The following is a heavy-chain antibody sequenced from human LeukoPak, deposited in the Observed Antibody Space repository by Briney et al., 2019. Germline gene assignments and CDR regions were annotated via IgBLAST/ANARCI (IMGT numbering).Heavy chain of an antibody. CDR3: ASPAAGTNSDF. J-gene: IGHJ4*02. D-gene: IGHD6-13*01. V-gene: IGHV3-11*03. Sequence: GGSLRLSCAASGFTFSDYYMSWIRQAPGKGLEWVSYISSSSGYTNYADSVKGRFTISRDNAKNSLFLQMNSLRAEDTAVYYCASPAAGTNSDFRGQGTLVTVSS. CDR2: ISSSSGYT. CDR1: GFTFSDYY.